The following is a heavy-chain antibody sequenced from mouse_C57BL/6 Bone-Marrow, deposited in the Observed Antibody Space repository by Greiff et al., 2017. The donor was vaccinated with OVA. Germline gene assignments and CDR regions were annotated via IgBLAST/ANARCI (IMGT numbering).Heavy chain of an antibody. CDR3: AITTVVARGDYAMDY. CDR1: GYTFTSYW. J-gene: IGHJ4*01. D-gene: IGHD1-1*01. Sequence: QVQLQQSGAELAKPGASVKLSCKASGYTFTSYWMHWVKQRPGQGLEWIGYINPSSGYTKYNQKFKDKATLTADKSSSTAYMQLRSLTYEYSAVYYCAITTVVARGDYAMDYWGQGTSVTVSS. V-gene: IGHV1-7*01. CDR2: INPSSGYT.